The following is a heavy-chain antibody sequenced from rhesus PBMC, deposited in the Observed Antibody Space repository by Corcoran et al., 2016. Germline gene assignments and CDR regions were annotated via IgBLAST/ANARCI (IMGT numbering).Heavy chain of an antibody. CDR1: GFTFSSYW. J-gene: IGHJ4*01. D-gene: IGHD1-26*01. Sequence: EVQLVESGGGLAKPGGSLRLSCAASGFTFSSYWMNWVRQAPGKGLEWVSAINSGGVITYYADSVQCRFTISRDNSKNTLSLQMNSLRSEDTAVYYCANGAFKGNWNYPNFDYWGQGVLVTVSS. CDR2: INSGGVIT. V-gene: IGHV3S25*01. CDR3: ANGAFKGNWNYPNFDY.